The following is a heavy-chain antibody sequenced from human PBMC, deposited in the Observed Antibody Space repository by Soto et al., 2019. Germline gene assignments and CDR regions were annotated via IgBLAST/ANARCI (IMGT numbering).Heavy chain of an antibody. Sequence: GGSLRLSCAASGFTFSSYEMNWVRQAPGKGLEWVSYISSSGSTIYYADSVKGRFTISRDNAKNSLYLQMNSLRAEDTAVYYCARGRGYCSSTSCGNWFDPWGQGTLVTVSS. V-gene: IGHV3-48*03. CDR1: GFTFSSYE. J-gene: IGHJ5*02. CDR3: ARGRGYCSSTSCGNWFDP. D-gene: IGHD2-2*01. CDR2: ISSSGSTI.